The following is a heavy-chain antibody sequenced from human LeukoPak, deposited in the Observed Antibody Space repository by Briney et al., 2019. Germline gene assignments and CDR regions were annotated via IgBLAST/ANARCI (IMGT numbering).Heavy chain of an antibody. V-gene: IGHV4-59*01. CDR1: GGSISSDY. Sequence: SETLSLTCTVSGGSISSDYWSWVRQPPGKGLEWIAYIYYSGSTNYNPSLKSRVTISVDTSKNQFSLKMSSVTAADTAVYYCARARYSGNDWGCWYTDLWGRGTLVTVSS. CDR3: ARARYSGNDWGCWYTDL. CDR2: IYYSGST. J-gene: IGHJ2*01. D-gene: IGHD5-12*01.